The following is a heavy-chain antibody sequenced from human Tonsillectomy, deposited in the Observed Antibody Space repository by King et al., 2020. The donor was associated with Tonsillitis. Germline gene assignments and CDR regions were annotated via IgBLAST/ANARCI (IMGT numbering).Heavy chain of an antibody. CDR3: AKVFGYGGNAAGGDY. D-gene: IGHD4-23*01. J-gene: IGHJ4*02. CDR2: ISWNSGSI. Sequence: HWVRQAPGKGLEWVSGISWNSGSIGYADSVKGRFTISRDNAKNSRYLQMNSLRAEDTALYYCAKVFGYGGNAAGGDYWGQGTLVTVYS. V-gene: IGHV3-9*01.